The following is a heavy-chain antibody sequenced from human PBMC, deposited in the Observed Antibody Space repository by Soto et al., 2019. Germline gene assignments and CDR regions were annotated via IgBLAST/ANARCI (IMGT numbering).Heavy chain of an antibody. J-gene: IGHJ6*02. V-gene: IGHV3-7*01. CDR3: AIITRGFSMDV. D-gene: IGHD1-20*01. CDR2: IKHDGSEK. Sequence: LRLSCAASGFTFSAYWMSWVRQTPGKGLEWVANIKHDGSEKYYVDSVKGRFTISRDNAKNSLFLEMNSLRAEDTAVFYCAIITRGFSMDVWGQGTTVTVSS. CDR1: GFTFSAYW.